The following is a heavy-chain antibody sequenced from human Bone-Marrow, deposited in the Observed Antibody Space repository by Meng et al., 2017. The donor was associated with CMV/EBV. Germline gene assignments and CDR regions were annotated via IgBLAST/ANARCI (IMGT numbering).Heavy chain of an antibody. CDR1: GFTFSSYA. J-gene: IGHJ4*02. D-gene: IGHD1-26*01. V-gene: IGHV3-30-3*01. CDR3: ARDRWELLQPFDY. CDR2: ISYDGSNK. Sequence: GESLKISCAASGFTFSSYAMHWVRQAPGKGLEWVAVISYDGSNKYYADSVKGRFTISRDNSKNTLYLQMNSLRAEDTAVYYCARDRWELLQPFDYWGQGTLVTVSS.